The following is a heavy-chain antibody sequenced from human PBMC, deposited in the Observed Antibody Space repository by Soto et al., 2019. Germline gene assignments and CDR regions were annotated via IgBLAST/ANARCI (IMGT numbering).Heavy chain of an antibody. Sequence: SETLSLTCTVSGGSISSGDYYWSWIRQPPGKGLEWIGYIYYSGSTYYNPSLKSRVTISVDTSKNQFSLKLSSVTAADTAVYYCAREAPLPLDYYDSSGYYYYFDYWGQGTLVTVSS. D-gene: IGHD3-22*01. CDR2: IYYSGST. CDR1: GGSISSGDYY. J-gene: IGHJ4*02. V-gene: IGHV4-30-4*01. CDR3: AREAPLPLDYYDSSGYYYYFDY.